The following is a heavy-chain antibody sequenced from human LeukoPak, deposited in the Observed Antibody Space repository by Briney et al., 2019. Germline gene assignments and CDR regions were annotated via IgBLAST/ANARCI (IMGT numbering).Heavy chain of an antibody. CDR3: ARGAGEEGPTFAFDI. Sequence: SETLSLTCTVSGGSISSYYWSWIRQPAGKGLEWIGRIYTSGSTNYNPSLKSRVTMSVDTSKNQFSLKLSSVTAADTAVYYCARGAGEEGPTFAFDIWGQGTMVTVSS. CDR2: IYTSGST. CDR1: GGSISSYY. J-gene: IGHJ3*02. V-gene: IGHV4-4*07. D-gene: IGHD2-21*01.